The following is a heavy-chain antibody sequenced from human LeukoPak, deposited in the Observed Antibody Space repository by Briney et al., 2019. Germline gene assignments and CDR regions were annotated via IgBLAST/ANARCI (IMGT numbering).Heavy chain of an antibody. V-gene: IGHV4-61*02. CDR1: GGSISSGSYY. CDR2: IYTSGST. D-gene: IGHD3-22*01. CDR3: ARYPAYYYDSSGYYFDY. J-gene: IGHJ4*02. Sequence: SETLSLTCTVSGGSISSGSYYWSWIRQPAGKGLEWIGRIYTSGSTNYNPSLKSRVTISVDTSKNQFSLKLSSVTAADTAVYYCARYPAYYYDSSGYYFDYWGQGTLVTVSS.